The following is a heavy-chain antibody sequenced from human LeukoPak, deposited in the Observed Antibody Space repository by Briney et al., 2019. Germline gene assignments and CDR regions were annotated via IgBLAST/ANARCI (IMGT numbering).Heavy chain of an antibody. CDR3: ARDGIVGATNFDY. CDR2: INSDGSTT. D-gene: IGHD1-26*01. J-gene: IGHJ4*02. CDR1: GFTFSSYW. V-gene: IGHV3-74*01. Sequence: GGSLRLSCAASGFTFSSYWVHWVRQAPGKGLVWVSRINSDGSTTNYADSVKGRFTISRDNAKNTLYLQMNSLRAEDTAVYYCARDGIVGATNFDYWGQGTLVTVSS.